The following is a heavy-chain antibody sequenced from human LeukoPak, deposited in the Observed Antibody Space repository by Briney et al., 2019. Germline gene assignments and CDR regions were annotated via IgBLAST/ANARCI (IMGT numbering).Heavy chain of an antibody. CDR2: ISYDGTNK. CDR3: ARRAGAYSHPYDY. Sequence: GGSLRLSCAASGFTFSNYGMHWVRQAPGKGLEWVAVISYDGTNKYYRDSVKGRFTISRDNSKNTLYLQMNSLRAEDTAVYYCARRAGAYSHPYDYWGQGTLVTVSS. J-gene: IGHJ4*02. D-gene: IGHD4/OR15-4a*01. V-gene: IGHV3-30*03. CDR1: GFTFSNYG.